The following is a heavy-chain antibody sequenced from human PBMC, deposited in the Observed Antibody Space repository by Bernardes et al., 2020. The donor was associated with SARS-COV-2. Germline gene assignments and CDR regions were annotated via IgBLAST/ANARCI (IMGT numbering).Heavy chain of an antibody. CDR1: GGSLSGYY. Sequence: SETLSLTCAVYGGSLSGYYWTWIRQPPGKGLEWSGDVNQSGNTNYNPSLKSRVVISLDTSKNQFSLELSSVTAADTSVYYCARGRRNWFDPRGQGTLVTVSS. CDR2: VNQSGNT. J-gene: IGHJ5*02. V-gene: IGHV4-34*01. CDR3: ARGRRNWFDP.